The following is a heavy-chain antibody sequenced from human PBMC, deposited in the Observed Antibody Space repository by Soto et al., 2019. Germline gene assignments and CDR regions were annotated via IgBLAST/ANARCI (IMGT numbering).Heavy chain of an antibody. J-gene: IGHJ4*02. Sequence: EVHLVESGGGLVQPGGSLRLSCVASGLVFSDHWMGWVRQAPGTGLQWLGNIKQDGSVTTYADPGRFTLPRDNGKNTAFLQMSRLRAEATAVYYCAAWPLSSWFDYWGQGTLVTVSS. CDR1: GLVFSDHW. V-gene: IGHV3-7*02. CDR3: AAWPLSSWFDY. D-gene: IGHD6-13*01. CDR2: IKQDGSVT.